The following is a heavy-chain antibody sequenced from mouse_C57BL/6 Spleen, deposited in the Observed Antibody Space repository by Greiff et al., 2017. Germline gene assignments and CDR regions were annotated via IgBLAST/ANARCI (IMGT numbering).Heavy chain of an antibody. CDR1: GYTFTSYW. CDR2: IDPSDSYT. Sequence: VQLQQPGAELVMPGASVKLSCKASGYTFTSYWMHWVKQRPGQGLAWIGEIDPSDSYTNYNQKFKGKSTLTVDKSSSTAYMQLSSLTSEDSAVYYCASAYYSNYGYAMDYWGQGTSVTVSS. D-gene: IGHD2-5*01. J-gene: IGHJ4*01. CDR3: ASAYYSNYGYAMDY. V-gene: IGHV1-69*01.